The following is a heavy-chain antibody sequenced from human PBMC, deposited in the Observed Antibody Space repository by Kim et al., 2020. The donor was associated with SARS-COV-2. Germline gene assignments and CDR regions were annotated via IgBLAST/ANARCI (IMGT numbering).Heavy chain of an antibody. CDR2: ISGSGGST. Sequence: GGSLRLSCAASGFTFSSHAMRWVRQATGKGLEWVSAISGSGGSTNYADSVKGRITISRDNSKNTLYQQLNSLRVEATAVYFCAKVPLVTMIRGLFHDFYYFDCWGQGTLVTVSS. V-gene: IGHV3-23*01. CDR3: AKVPLVTMIRGLFHDFYYFDC. J-gene: IGHJ4*02. D-gene: IGHD3-10*01. CDR1: GFTFSSHA.